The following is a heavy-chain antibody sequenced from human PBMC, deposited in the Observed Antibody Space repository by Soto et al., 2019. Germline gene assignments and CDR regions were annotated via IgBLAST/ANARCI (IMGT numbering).Heavy chain of an antibody. D-gene: IGHD6-19*01. CDR1: GGSISSYY. CDR2: IYYSGST. V-gene: IGHV4-59*01. J-gene: IGHJ6*02. Sequence: SETLSLTCTVSGGSISSYYWSWIRQPPGKGLEWIGYIYYSGSTNYNPSLKSRVTISVDTSKNQFSLKLSSVTAADTAVYYCAGRGGFIAVPWRDYYYYYGMDVWGQGTTVTVSS. CDR3: AGRGGFIAVPWRDYYYYYGMDV.